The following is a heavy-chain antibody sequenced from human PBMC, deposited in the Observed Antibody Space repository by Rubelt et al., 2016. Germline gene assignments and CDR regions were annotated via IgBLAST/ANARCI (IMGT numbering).Heavy chain of an antibody. CDR1: GGSVSGSNYR. D-gene: IGHD3-9*01. Sequence: QLQLQESGPGLVKPSETLSLTCTLSGGSVSGSNYRWGWIRQPPGKGLEWIGNVHYDGTTDYTPSLKSRVTISLDTSKCQCSLKLSAGSAADTAMYYCARVGYFGRGANYWGQGTLVTVSS. CDR3: ARVGYFGRGANY. J-gene: IGHJ4*02. V-gene: IGHV4-39*07. CDR2: VHYDGTT.